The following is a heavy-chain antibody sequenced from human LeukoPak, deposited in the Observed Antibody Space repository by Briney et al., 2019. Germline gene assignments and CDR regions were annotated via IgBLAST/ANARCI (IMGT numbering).Heavy chain of an antibody. Sequence: GGSLRLSCAASGFTFSSYWMDWVRHAPGKGMMWVSRINSDGSSTNYADSVKGRFTISRDNAKNTLYLQMNSLRAEDTAVYYCARDLRGYSYGALDYWGQGTLVTSPQ. CDR3: ARDLRGYSYGALDY. CDR1: GFTFSSYW. CDR2: INSDGSST. D-gene: IGHD5-18*01. V-gene: IGHV3-74*01. J-gene: IGHJ4*02.